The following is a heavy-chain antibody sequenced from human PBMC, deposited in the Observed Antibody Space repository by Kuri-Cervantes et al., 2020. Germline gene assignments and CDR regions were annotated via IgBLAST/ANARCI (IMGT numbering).Heavy chain of an antibody. D-gene: IGHD4-11*01. CDR3: ARGGAVTTDY. Sequence: LRLSCAVSGGSISSGGYSWSWIRQPPGKGLEWIGYIYHSGSTYYNPSLKSRVTISVDTSKNQFSLKLSSVTAADTAVYYCARGGAVTTDYWGQGTLVTVSS. CDR1: GGSISSGGYS. J-gene: IGHJ4*02. V-gene: IGHV4-30-2*01. CDR2: IYHSGST.